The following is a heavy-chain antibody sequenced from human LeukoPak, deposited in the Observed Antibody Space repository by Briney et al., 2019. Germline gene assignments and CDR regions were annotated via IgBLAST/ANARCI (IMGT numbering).Heavy chain of an antibody. V-gene: IGHV4-39*01. D-gene: IGHD4-17*01. Sequence: SETLSLTCTVSGGSISSGDYYWGWIRQPPGKGLEWIGSIYYSGSTYYNPSLKSRVTISVDTSKNQFSLKLSSVTAADTAVYYCATYDYGDRSIDYWGQGTLVTVSS. CDR3: ATYDYGDRSIDY. CDR2: IYYSGST. CDR1: GGSISSGDYY. J-gene: IGHJ4*02.